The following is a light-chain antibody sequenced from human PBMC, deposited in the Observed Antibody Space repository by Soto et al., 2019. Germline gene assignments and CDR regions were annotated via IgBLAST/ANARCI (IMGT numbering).Light chain of an antibody. CDR2: SNN. Sequence: QSVLTQPPSASGTPGQRVTISCSGSSSNIGRNTVNWYQQLPGTAPKLLMYSNNQRPSGVPDRFSGSKSGTSASLAIRGLQSEDEADYYCAVCVDSLNGPGYVFGTGTKLTVL. V-gene: IGLV1-44*01. J-gene: IGLJ1*01. CDR1: SSNIGRNT. CDR3: AVCVDSLNGPGYV.